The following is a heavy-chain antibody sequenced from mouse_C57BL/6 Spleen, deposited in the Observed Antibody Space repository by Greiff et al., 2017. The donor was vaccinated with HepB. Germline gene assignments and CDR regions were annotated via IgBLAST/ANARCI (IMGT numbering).Heavy chain of an antibody. CDR2: IYPGSGNT. Sequence: VQVVESGAELVRPGASVKLSCKASGYTFTDYYINWVKQRPGQGLEWIARIYPGSGNTYYNEKFKGKATLTAEKSSSTAYMQLSSLTSEDSAVYFCARYYGSIYWYFDVWGTGTTVTVSS. D-gene: IGHD1-1*01. CDR1: GYTFTDYY. J-gene: IGHJ1*03. V-gene: IGHV1-76*01. CDR3: ARYYGSIYWYFDV.